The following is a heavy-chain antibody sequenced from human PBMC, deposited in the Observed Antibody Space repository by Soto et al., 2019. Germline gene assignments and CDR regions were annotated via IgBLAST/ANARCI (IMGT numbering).Heavy chain of an antibody. V-gene: IGHV3-53*01. Sequence: GGSLRLSCAASGFTVSSNYMSWVRQAPGKGLEWVSVIYSGGSTYYEDSVKGRFTISRDNSKNTLYLQMNSLRAEHTAVYYCGSRSPTRVDYWGQGTLVTVSS. J-gene: IGHJ4*02. CDR2: IYSGGST. D-gene: IGHD2-2*01. CDR1: GFTVSSNY. CDR3: GSRSPTRVDY.